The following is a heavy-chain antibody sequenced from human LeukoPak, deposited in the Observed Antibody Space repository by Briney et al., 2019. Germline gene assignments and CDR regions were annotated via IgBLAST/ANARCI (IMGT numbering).Heavy chain of an antibody. CDR1: GFTFSSYA. V-gene: IGHV3-23*01. CDR2: ISGSGENT. J-gene: IGHJ3*02. Sequence: GGSLRLSCAASGFTFSSYAMSWVRQAPGKGLEWVSGISGSGENTYYVDSAKGRFTISRDNSKNTLYLQMTNLRVEDTAVYYCAKDLSKGYCSGGSCYQIDAFDIWGQGTMVTVSS. CDR3: AKDLSKGYCSGGSCYQIDAFDI. D-gene: IGHD2-15*01.